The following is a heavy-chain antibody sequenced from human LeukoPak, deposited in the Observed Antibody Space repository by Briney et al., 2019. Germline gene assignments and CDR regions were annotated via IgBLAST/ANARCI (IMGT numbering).Heavy chain of an antibody. D-gene: IGHD6-6*01. CDR2: ISGSGGST. CDR1: GFTFSSYA. V-gene: IGHV3-23*01. J-gene: IGHJ6*02. Sequence: GGSLRLSCAASGFTFSSYAMSWVRQAPGKGLEWVSAISGSGGSTYYADSVKGRFTISRDNSKNTLYLQMNGLRVEDTAVYYCARDPYRIAPRQVSTGYGIDVWGQGTTVTVSS. CDR3: ARDPYRIAPRQVSTGYGIDV.